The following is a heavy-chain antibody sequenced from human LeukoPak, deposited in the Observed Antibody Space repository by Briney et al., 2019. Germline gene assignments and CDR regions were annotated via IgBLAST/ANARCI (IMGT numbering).Heavy chain of an antibody. CDR1: GGSFSGYY. V-gene: IGHV4-34*01. CDR2: INHSGST. D-gene: IGHD3-16*02. J-gene: IGHJ4*02. CDR3: ARGRTRPPYDYVWGSYRLDYYFDY. Sequence: SETLSLTCAVYGGSFSGYYWSWIRQPPGKGLEWIGEINHSGSTNYNPSLKSRVTISVDTSKNKFSLKLSSVTAADTAVYYCARGRTRPPYDYVWGSYRLDYYFDYWGQGTLVTVSS.